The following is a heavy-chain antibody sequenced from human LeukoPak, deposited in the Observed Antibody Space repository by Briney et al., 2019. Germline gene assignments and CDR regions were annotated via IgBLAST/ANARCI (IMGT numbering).Heavy chain of an antibody. J-gene: IGHJ4*02. V-gene: IGHV3-7*03. D-gene: IGHD6-19*01. CDR3: ARDSGWFRFDY. CDR1: GFTFSSFW. CDR2: IKEDGSQK. Sequence: GGSLRLSCAASGFTFSSFWMTWVRQAPGKGLEWVANIKEDGSQKYYVDSVKGRFTISRDNAKNSLFLQANSLRVDDTAVYYCARDSGWFRFDYWGQGALVTVSS.